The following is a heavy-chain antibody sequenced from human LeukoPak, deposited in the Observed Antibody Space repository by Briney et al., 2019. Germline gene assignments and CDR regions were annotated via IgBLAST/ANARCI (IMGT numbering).Heavy chain of an antibody. CDR1: GYTFTSYA. CDR3: ARELGYCSGGSCYSGFGY. Sequence: ASVKASCKASGYTFTSYAMHWVRQAPGQRLEWMGWINAGYGNTKYSQKFQGRVTITRDTSASTAYMELSSLRSEDTAVYYCARELGYCSGGSCYSGFGYWGQGTLVTVSS. J-gene: IGHJ4*02. CDR2: INAGYGNT. V-gene: IGHV1-3*01. D-gene: IGHD2-15*01.